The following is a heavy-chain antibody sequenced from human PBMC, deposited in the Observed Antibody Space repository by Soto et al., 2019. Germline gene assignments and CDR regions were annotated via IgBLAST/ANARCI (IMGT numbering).Heavy chain of an antibody. CDR2: INAGNGNT. J-gene: IGHJ6*02. CDR1: GYTFTSYA. CDR3: ARDWGSGWYYYYYGMDV. D-gene: IGHD6-19*01. V-gene: IGHV1-3*01. Sequence: ASVKVSCKASGYTFTSYAMHWVRQAPGQRLEWMGWINAGNGNTKYSQKFQGRVTITRDTSASTAYMELSSPRSEDTAVYYCARDWGSGWYYYYYGMDVWGQGTTVTVSS.